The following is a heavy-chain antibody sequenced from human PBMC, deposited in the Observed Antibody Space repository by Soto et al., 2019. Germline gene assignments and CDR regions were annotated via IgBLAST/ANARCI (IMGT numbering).Heavy chain of an antibody. D-gene: IGHD3-10*01. J-gene: IGHJ4*02. CDR2: FIPILGLT. V-gene: IGHV1-69*02. Sequence: QVQLVQSGAEVKKPGSSVKVSCKTSGGTLDTYTFSWVRQAPGQGLEWVGRFIPILGLTNYAQKFQGRLTLTADKSTSTAYMELSGLTSEDTAVYYCAGFRRDCFDSWGQGTRVTVSS. CDR3: AGFRRDCFDS. CDR1: GGTLDTYT.